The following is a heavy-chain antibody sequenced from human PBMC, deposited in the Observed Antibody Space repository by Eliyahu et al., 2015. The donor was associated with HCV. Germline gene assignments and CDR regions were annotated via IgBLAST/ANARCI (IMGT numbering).Heavy chain of an antibody. CDR3: ASDAVGAYYFDY. V-gene: IGHV4-39*01. D-gene: IGHD6-19*01. J-gene: IGHJ4*02. CDR1: GGSISSSSYY. CDR2: IYYSGST. Sequence: QLQLQESGPGLVKPSETLSLTCTVSGGSISSSSYYWGWIRQPPGKGLEWIGSIYYSGSTYYNPSLKSRVTISVDTSKNQFSLKLSSVTAADTAVYYCASDAVGAYYFDYWGQGTLVTVSS.